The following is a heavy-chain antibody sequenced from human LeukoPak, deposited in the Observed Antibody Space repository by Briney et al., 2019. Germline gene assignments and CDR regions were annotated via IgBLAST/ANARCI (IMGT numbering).Heavy chain of an antibody. CDR2: ISYDGSNK. V-gene: IGHV3-30*04. J-gene: IGHJ4*02. D-gene: IGHD2-21*01. CDR3: AKKNRFHFDY. Sequence: SCKASGYTFSSYAMHWVRQAPGKGLEWVAVISYDGSNKYYADSVKGRFTISRDNSKNTLYLQMNSLRAEDTAVYYCAKKNRFHFDYWGQGTLVTVSS. CDR1: GYTFSSYA.